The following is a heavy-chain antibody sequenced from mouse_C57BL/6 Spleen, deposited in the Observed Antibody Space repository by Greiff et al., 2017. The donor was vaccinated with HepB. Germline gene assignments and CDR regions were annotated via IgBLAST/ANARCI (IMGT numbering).Heavy chain of an antibody. CDR1: GYTFTSYG. CDR2: IYPRSGNT. J-gene: IGHJ3*01. Sequence: QVQLQQSGAELARPGASVKLSCKASGYTFTSYGISWVKQRTGQGLEWIGEIYPRSGNTYYNEKFKGKATLTADKSSSTAYMERRSLTSEDSAVYFCARPSTTSWFAYWGQGTLVTVSA. CDR3: ARPSTTSWFAY. D-gene: IGHD2-12*01. V-gene: IGHV1-81*01.